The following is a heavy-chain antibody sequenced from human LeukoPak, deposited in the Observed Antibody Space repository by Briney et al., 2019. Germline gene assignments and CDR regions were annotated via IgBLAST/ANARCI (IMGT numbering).Heavy chain of an antibody. J-gene: IGHJ4*02. CDR1: GYTFTSYD. CDR2: MNPNNGNT. D-gene: IGHD6-19*01. V-gene: IGHV1-18*01. CDR3: AREILYSSGWYGGY. Sequence: GASVKVSCKASGYTFTSYDINWVRQATGQGLEWMGWMNPNNGNTNYAQKLQGRVTMTTDTSTSTAYMELRSLRSDDTAVYYCAREILYSSGWYGGYWGQGTLVTVSS.